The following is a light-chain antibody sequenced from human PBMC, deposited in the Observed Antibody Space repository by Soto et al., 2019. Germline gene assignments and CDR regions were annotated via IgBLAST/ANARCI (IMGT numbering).Light chain of an antibody. CDR2: DVS. Sequence: QSALTQPASVSGSPGQSITISCTGTSSDIGAYDYVSWFQQHPGKAPKVMIYDVSIWPSGVSNRFSGSKSGNTASLTISGLQAEDEADYYCSSYTITSTRLFGTGTKLTVL. J-gene: IGLJ1*01. CDR1: SSDIGAYDY. CDR3: SSYTITSTRL. V-gene: IGLV2-14*03.